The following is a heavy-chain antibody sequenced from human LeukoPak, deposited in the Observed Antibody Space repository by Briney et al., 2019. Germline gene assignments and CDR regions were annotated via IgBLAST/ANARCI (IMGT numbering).Heavy chain of an antibody. CDR2: IWYDGSNK. Sequence: GGSLRLSCAASGFTFSSYEMNWVRQAPGKGLEWVAVIWYDGSNKYYADSVKGRFTISRDNSKNTLYLQMNSLTADDTAIYYCAKDPNGDYIGAFDFGGQGTMVTVSS. J-gene: IGHJ3*01. V-gene: IGHV3-33*06. D-gene: IGHD4-17*01. CDR1: GFTFSSYE. CDR3: AKDPNGDYIGAFDF.